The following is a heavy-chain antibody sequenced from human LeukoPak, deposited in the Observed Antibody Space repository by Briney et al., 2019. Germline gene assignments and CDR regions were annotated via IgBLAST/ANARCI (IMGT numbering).Heavy chain of an antibody. J-gene: IGHJ4*02. CDR3: ARVSDYYDSSGYYYYPFDY. CDR2: IYYSGST. D-gene: IGHD3-22*01. CDR1: GGSISSYY. Sequence: SETLSLTCTVSGGSISSYYWSWIRQPPGKGLEWIGYIYYSGSTNYNPSLKGRVTISVDTSKNQFSLKLSSVTAADTAVYYCARVSDYYDSSGYYYYPFDYWGQGTLVTVSS. V-gene: IGHV4-59*01.